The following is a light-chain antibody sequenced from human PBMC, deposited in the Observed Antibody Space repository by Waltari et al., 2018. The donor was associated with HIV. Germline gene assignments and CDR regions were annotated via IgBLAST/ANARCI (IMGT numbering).Light chain of an antibody. Sequence: QSALTQPASVSGSPGQSITISCTGTSSDVGGYAYVSWYQQHPGKAPKLMISDVSNRPSGVSTRFSGSKSGTTASLTISGLQAEDEADYYCSSYTKGTSLRVFGTGTTVTVL. CDR2: DVS. V-gene: IGLV2-14*01. J-gene: IGLJ1*01. CDR1: SSDVGGYAY. CDR3: SSYTKGTSLRV.